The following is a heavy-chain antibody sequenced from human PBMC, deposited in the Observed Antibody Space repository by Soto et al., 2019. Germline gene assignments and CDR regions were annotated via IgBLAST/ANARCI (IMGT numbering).Heavy chain of an antibody. CDR2: INHSGST. CDR1: GGSFSGYY. Sequence: SETLSLTCAVYGGSFSGYYWSWIRQPPGKGLEWIGEINHSGSTNYNPSLKSRVTISVDTSKNQFSLKLSSVTTADTAVYYCALAPPGSSYYYYGMDVWGQGTTVTVSS. CDR3: ALAPPGSSYYYYGMDV. J-gene: IGHJ6*02. D-gene: IGHD3-10*01. V-gene: IGHV4-34*01.